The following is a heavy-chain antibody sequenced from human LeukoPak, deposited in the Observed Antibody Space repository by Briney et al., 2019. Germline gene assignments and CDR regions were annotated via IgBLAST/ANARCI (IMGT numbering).Heavy chain of an antibody. V-gene: IGHV6-1*01. J-gene: IGHJ4*02. CDR1: GDSVSSNSAA. CDR3: ARAFGSGSYLDF. CDR2: TYHRSQWYN. D-gene: IGHD3-10*01. Sequence: SQTLSLTCAISGDSVSSNSAAWNWIRQSPSRGLEWLGRTYHRSQWYNDYAVSVKSRIIINPDTSKNQSSLQLNSVTPEDTAVYYCARAFGSGSYLDFWGQGTLVTVSS.